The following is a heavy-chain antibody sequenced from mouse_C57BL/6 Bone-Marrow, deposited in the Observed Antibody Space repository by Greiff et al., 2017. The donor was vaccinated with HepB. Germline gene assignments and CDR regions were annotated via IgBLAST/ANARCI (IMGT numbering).Heavy chain of an antibody. D-gene: IGHD2-3*01. Sequence: EVQVVESGPGLVKPSQSLSLTCSVTGYSITSGYFWNWNRQFPGNKLEWMGYISYDGSNNYNPSLKNRISITRDTSKNQFFLKLTSVTTEDTATYYGARGEGYSSDYWGQGTTLTVSS. J-gene: IGHJ2*01. CDR1: GYSITSGYF. V-gene: IGHV3-6*01. CDR3: ARGEGYSSDY. CDR2: ISYDGSN.